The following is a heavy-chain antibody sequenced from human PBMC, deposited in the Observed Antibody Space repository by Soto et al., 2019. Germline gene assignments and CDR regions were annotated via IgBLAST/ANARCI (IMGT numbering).Heavy chain of an antibody. V-gene: IGHV3-33*01. CDR1: GFTFSSYG. CDR3: AREELRGVAFDI. D-gene: IGHD1-26*01. Sequence: GGSLRLSCAASGFTFSSYGMHWVRQAPGKGLEWVAVIWYDGSNKYYADSVKGLFTISRDNSKNTLYLQMNSLRAEDTAVYYCAREELRGVAFDIWGQGTMVTVSS. CDR2: IWYDGSNK. J-gene: IGHJ3*02.